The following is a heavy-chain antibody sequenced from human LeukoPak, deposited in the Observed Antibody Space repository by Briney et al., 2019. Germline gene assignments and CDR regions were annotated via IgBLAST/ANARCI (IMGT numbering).Heavy chain of an antibody. V-gene: IGHV1-69*02. CDR1: GGTFSSYT. D-gene: IGHD3-3*01. CDR3: ARALRFLEWLPGDYYYYGMDV. J-gene: IGHJ6*02. Sequence: GSSVKVSCKASGGTFSSYTISWVRQAPGQGLERMGRIIPILGIANYAQEFQGRVTITADKSTSTAYMELSSLRSEDTAVYYCARALRFLEWLPGDYYYYGMDVWGQGTTVTVSS. CDR2: IIPILGIA.